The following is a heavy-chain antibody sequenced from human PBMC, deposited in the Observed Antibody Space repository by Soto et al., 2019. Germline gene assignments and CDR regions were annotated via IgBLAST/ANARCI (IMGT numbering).Heavy chain of an antibody. V-gene: IGHV3-66*04. J-gene: IGHJ5*02. CDR2: IYTGGST. CDR3: AGHDWFEH. CDR1: GFTVSRNY. Sequence: PGGSLRLSCAASGFTVSRNYMTWGRQAPGKGLEWVAIIYTGGSTYYADSVRGRFTISRDNFKNTVFLQMDNLRVEDTAVYYCAGHDWFEHWGQGTQVTVSS.